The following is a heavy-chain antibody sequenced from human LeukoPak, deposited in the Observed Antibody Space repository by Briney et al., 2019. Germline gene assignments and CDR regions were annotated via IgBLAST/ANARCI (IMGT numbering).Heavy chain of an antibody. CDR2: IRYDGSDK. CDR1: GFTFSSYG. Sequence: PGGSLRLSCAASGFTFSSYGMHWVRQAPGKGLEWVAFIRYDGSDKYYADSVKGRFTISRDNSKNTLYLQMNSLRAEDTAVYYCAKDNQHHYYGSGSYYTRYYYMDVWGKGTTVTISS. V-gene: IGHV3-30*02. D-gene: IGHD3-10*01. CDR3: AKDNQHHYYGSGSYYTRYYYMDV. J-gene: IGHJ6*03.